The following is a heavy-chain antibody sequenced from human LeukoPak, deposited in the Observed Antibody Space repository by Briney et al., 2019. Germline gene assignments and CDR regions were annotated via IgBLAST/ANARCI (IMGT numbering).Heavy chain of an antibody. D-gene: IGHD2-2*01. V-gene: IGHV3-21*01. J-gene: IGHJ4*02. CDR3: TRDPGRCTSTSCYPDY. CDR1: GFDFSTYT. CDR2: ISSSSSYI. Sequence: GGSLRLSCAASGFDFSTYTMNWVRQAPGKGLEWVSSISSSSSYIYYADSVKGRFTISRDNAKNSMYLQMNSLRAEDTAVYYCTRDPGRCTSTSCYPDYWGQGTLVTVSS.